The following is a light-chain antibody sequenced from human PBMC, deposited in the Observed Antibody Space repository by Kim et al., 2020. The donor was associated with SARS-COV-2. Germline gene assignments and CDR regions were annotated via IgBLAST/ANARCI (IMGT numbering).Light chain of an antibody. CDR3: QQYYSFPIT. Sequence: ASVGDRITITCRASQDVNNWLAWYQQKPGKAPKLLIYGTSNLHSGVPSRFSGSGSGTAFVLTISSLQPEDFAIYYCQQYYSFPITFGEGTRVDIK. CDR1: QDVNNW. V-gene: IGKV1D-16*01. CDR2: GTS. J-gene: IGKJ3*01.